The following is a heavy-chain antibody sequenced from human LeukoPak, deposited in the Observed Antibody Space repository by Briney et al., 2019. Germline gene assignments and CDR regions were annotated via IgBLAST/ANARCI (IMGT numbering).Heavy chain of an antibody. Sequence: QPGGSLRLSCAASGFTFSSYAMHWVRQAPGKGLEWVAVISYDGSNKYYADSVKGRFTISRDNSKNTLYLQMNSLGAEDTAVYYCAGAPPAYTVTGDFDYWGQGTLVTVSS. CDR1: GFTFSSYA. CDR2: ISYDGSNK. D-gene: IGHD4-17*01. CDR3: AGAPPAYTVTGDFDY. V-gene: IGHV3-30-3*01. J-gene: IGHJ4*02.